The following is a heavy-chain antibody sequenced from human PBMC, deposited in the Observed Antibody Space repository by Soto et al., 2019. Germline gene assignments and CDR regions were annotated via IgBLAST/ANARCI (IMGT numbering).Heavy chain of an antibody. CDR3: ARIFGSSVYYYYGMDV. D-gene: IGHD6-19*01. Sequence: SETLSLTCTVSGGSISSYYWSWIRQPPGKGLEWIGYIYYSGSTNYNPSLKSRVTISVDTSKNQFSLKLSSVTAADTAVYYCARIFGSSVYYYYGMDVWGQGTTVTVSS. V-gene: IGHV4-59*01. CDR1: GGSISSYY. J-gene: IGHJ6*02. CDR2: IYYSGST.